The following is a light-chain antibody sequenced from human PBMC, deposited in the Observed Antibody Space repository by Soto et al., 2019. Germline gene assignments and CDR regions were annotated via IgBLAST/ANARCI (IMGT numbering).Light chain of an antibody. CDR1: SSDIGGYNS. V-gene: IGLV2-14*01. CDR2: EVS. Sequence: QSVLTQPASVSGSPGQSITISCTGTSSDIGGYNSVSWYQQHPGTAPQLMIYEVSNRPSGVSNRFSGSKSGNTASLTISGLQPEDESDYYCSSYTSTSAWVFGGGTKVTVL. CDR3: SSYTSTSAWV. J-gene: IGLJ3*02.